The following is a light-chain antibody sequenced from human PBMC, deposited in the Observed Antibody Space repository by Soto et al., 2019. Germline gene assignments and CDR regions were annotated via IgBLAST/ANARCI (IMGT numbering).Light chain of an antibody. CDR3: QQYGSSPRT. Sequence: ELVLTQSPGALSLSPGERATLSCGASQSVSSSYLAWYQQKPGQAPRLLIYAASTMATGIPDRFSGSGSGTDFTLTISRLEPEDFAVYYCQQYGSSPRTFGQGTKVEIK. CDR1: QSVSSSY. J-gene: IGKJ1*01. V-gene: IGKV3-20*01. CDR2: AAS.